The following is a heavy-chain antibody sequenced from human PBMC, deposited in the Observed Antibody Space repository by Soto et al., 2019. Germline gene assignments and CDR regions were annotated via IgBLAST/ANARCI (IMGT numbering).Heavy chain of an antibody. J-gene: IGHJ4*02. CDR1: GGSISSGDYY. V-gene: IGHV4-30-4*01. Sequence: QVQLQESGPGLVKPSQTLSLTCTVSGGSISSGDYYWSWIRQPPRKGLEWIGYIYYSGSTYYNPSLKSRVTISVDTSKNQFSLKLSSVTAADTAVYYCARDNGYYYGSGSLDYWGQGTLVTVSS. CDR2: IYYSGST. CDR3: ARDNGYYYGSGSLDY. D-gene: IGHD3-10*01.